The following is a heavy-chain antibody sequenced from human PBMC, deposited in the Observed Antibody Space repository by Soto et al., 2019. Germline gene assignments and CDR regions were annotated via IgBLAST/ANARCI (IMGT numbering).Heavy chain of an antibody. J-gene: IGHJ6*03. D-gene: IGHD2-2*02. V-gene: IGHV1-69*02. Sequence: SVKVSCKASGGTFSSYTISWVRQAPGQGLEWMGRIIPILGIANYAQKFQGRVTITADKSTSTAYMELSSLRSEDTAVYYCARVGCSSTSCYMAGGYYYYMDVWGKGTTVTVSS. CDR1: GGTFSSYT. CDR2: IIPILGIA. CDR3: ARVGCSSTSCYMAGGYYYYMDV.